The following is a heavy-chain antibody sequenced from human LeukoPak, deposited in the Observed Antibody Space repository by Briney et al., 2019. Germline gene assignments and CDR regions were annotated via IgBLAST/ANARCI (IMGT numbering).Heavy chain of an antibody. J-gene: IGHJ6*02. CDR2: ISAYNGNT. V-gene: IGHV1-18*01. D-gene: IGHD2-15*01. Sequence: ASVKVSCKASGYTFTSYGISWVRQAPGQGLEWMGWISAYNGNTSYAQKLQGRVTMTTDTSTSTAYMELRSLRSDDTAVYYCARDPTYCSGGSCYYTGYYYYGMDVWGQGTTVTVSS. CDR3: ARDPTYCSGGSCYYTGYYYYGMDV. CDR1: GYTFTSYG.